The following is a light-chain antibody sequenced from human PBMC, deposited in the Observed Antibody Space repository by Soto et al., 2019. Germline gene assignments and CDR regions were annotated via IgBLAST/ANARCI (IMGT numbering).Light chain of an antibody. CDR3: QQYQNLWT. CDR2: RAS. CDR1: QTIYSN. Sequence: IVMTQSPATLSVSPGERATLSCRAGQTIYSNVAWYQQRPGQAPRLLIYRASTRATGVLARFSGSGSGTEFTLTISGLQSEDFALYYCQQYQNLWTFGQGTKVDIK. J-gene: IGKJ1*01. V-gene: IGKV3-15*01.